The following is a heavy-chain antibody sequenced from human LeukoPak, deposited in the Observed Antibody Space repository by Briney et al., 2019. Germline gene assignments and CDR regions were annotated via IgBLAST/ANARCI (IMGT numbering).Heavy chain of an antibody. CDR1: GFTFSSYS. J-gene: IGHJ6*04. CDR3: AGLDSYGYYYYGMDV. CDR2: ISSSSSYI. V-gene: IGHV3-21*01. Sequence: PGGSLRLSCAASGFTFSSYSMNWVRQAPGKGLEWVSSISSSSSYIYYADSVKGRFTISRDNAKNSLYLQMNSLRAEDTAVYYCAGLDSYGYYYYGMDVWGKGTTVTVSS. D-gene: IGHD5-18*01.